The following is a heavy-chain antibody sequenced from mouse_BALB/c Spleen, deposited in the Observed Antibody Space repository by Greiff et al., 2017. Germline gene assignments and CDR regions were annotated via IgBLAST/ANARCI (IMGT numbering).Heavy chain of an antibody. CDR2: IDPETGGT. CDR1: GYTFTDYE. J-gene: IGHJ2*01. V-gene: IGHV1-15*01. CDR3: TRSGSPPDYFDY. D-gene: IGHD1-1*01. Sequence: VQLQQSGAELVRPGASVTLSCKASGYTFTDYEMHWVKQTPVHGLEWIGAIDPETGGTAYNQKFKGKATLTADKSSSTAYMELRSLTSEDSAVYYCTRSGSPPDYFDYWGQGTTLTVSS.